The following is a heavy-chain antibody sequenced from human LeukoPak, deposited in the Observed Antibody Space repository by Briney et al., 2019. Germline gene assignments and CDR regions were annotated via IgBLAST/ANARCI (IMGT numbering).Heavy chain of an antibody. V-gene: IGHV4-34*01. D-gene: IGHD3-10*01. CDR2: INHSGST. Sequence: PSETLSLTCAVYGGPFGVYYWSWVRQAPGKGLEWIGEINHSGSTNYNPSLKSRVTISVDTSKNHFSLKLSSVTAADTAVYYCAGPGAGDLDYWGQGTLVTVSS. CDR3: AGPGAGDLDY. CDR1: GGPFGVYY. J-gene: IGHJ4*02.